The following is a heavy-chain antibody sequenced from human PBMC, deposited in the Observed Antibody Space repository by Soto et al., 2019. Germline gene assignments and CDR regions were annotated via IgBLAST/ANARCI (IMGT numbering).Heavy chain of an antibody. D-gene: IGHD3-22*01. J-gene: IGHJ4*02. Sequence: QITLKESGPTLVKPTQTLTLTCTFSGFSLSTSGVGVGWIRQPPGKALEWLALIYWDDDKRYSPSLKSRLTITKDTSKNQVVLTMTNMDPVDTATYYCAHSYYYDSSGYYAYYFDYWGQGTLVTVSS. CDR3: AHSYYYDSSGYYAYYFDY. CDR2: IYWDDDK. V-gene: IGHV2-5*02. CDR1: GFSLSTSGVG.